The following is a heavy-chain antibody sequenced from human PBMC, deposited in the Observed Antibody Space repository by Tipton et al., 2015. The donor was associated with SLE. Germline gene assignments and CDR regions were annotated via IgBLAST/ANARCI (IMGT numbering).Heavy chain of an antibody. V-gene: IGHV1-2*02. CDR2: INPNSGGT. CDR3: ARDGTPEYGMDV. J-gene: IGHJ6*02. D-gene: IGHD1-14*01. CDR1: GYTFTGYY. Sequence: QSGAEVKKPGASVKVSCKASGYTFTGYYMHWVRQAPGQGLEWMGWINPNSGGTNYAQEFQGRVTMTRDTSISTAYMELSRLRSDDTAVYYCARDGTPEYGMDVWGQGTTVTVSS.